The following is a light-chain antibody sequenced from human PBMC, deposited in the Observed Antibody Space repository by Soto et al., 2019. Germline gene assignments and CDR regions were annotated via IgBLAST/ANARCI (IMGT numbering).Light chain of an antibody. CDR2: DVS. J-gene: IGLJ1*01. Sequence: QSALTQPRSVSGSPGQSVTISCTGTSSDVGGYNYVSWYQQHPGKAPKLMIYDVSKRPSGVPDRFSGSKSGNTASLTISGLQAEDEADYYCCSDAGSYTSLYVFGTGTKLTVL. CDR1: SSDVGGYNY. V-gene: IGLV2-11*01. CDR3: CSDAGSYTSLYV.